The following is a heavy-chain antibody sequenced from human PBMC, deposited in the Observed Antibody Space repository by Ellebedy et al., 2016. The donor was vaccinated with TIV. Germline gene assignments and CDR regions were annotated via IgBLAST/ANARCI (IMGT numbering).Heavy chain of an antibody. D-gene: IGHD1-26*01. J-gene: IGHJ1*01. CDR1: GGTFSSYA. CDR2: ISAYNGNT. V-gene: IGHV1-18*01. Sequence: ASVKVSXXASGGTFSSYAISWVRQAPGQGLEWMGWISAYNGNTNYAQKLQGRVTMTTDTSTSTAYMELRSLRSDDTAVYYCARAGGYSGSYPFQHWGQGTLVTVSS. CDR3: ARAGGYSGSYPFQH.